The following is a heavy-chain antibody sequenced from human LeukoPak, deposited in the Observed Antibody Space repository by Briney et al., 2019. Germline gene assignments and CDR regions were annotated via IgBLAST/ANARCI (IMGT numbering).Heavy chain of an antibody. CDR2: INPNSGGT. CDR3: ARPPQYCSGGSCSWFDP. Sequence: ASVKVSCKASGYTFTGYYMHWVRQAPGQGLEWMGRINPNSGGTNYAQKFQGRVTMTRDTSISTAYMGLSRLRSDDTAVYYCARPPQYCSGGSCSWFDPWGQGTLVTVSS. J-gene: IGHJ5*02. V-gene: IGHV1-2*06. D-gene: IGHD2-15*01. CDR1: GYTFTGYY.